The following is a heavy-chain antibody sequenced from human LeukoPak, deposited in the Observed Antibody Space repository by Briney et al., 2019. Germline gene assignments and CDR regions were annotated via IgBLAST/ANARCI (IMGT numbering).Heavy chain of an antibody. CDR1: GYTFTDYF. J-gene: IGHJ5*02. Sequence: ASVKVSCKASGYTFTDYFIHWMRQAPGQGLEWMGWMNPNSGGTKYAEKFQGRVTMSRDTSISTAYMELSRLRSDDTAVYYCTKVGFNAWGQGTLVTVSS. CDR3: TKVGFNA. V-gene: IGHV1-2*02. CDR2: MNPNSGGT.